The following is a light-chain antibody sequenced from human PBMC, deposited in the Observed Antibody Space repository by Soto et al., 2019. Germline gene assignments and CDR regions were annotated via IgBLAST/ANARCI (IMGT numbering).Light chain of an antibody. CDR3: QQRSSWPWT. V-gene: IGKV3-11*01. CDR1: QSVSDS. CDR2: DVS. Sequence: EIVLTQSPATLSLSPVERATLSCRASQSVSDSLAWYQHNPGQAPRLLIFDVSNRAAGIPARVSGVGSGTDFTLTISSLEPADCALYYCQQRSSWPWTFGQGTKVDIK. J-gene: IGKJ1*01.